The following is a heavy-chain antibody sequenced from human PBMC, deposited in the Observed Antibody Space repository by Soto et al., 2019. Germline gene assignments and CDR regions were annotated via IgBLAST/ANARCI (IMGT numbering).Heavy chain of an antibody. J-gene: IGHJ4*02. CDR1: GGSITSNAYY. Sequence: PSETLSLTCTVSGGSITSNAYYWGWIRQPPGKGLEWLGYIYYSGSASYNPSLKSRVTMSVDTSKNQFSLKLSSVTAADTAVYYCARRSKRGRYSWCFDYWGQGTLVTVSS. D-gene: IGHD1-26*01. CDR2: IYYSGSA. V-gene: IGHV4-39*01. CDR3: ARRSKRGRYSWCFDY.